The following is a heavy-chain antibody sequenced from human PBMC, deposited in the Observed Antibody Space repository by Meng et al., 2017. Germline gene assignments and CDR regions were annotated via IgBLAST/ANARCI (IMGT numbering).Heavy chain of an antibody. CDR3: ARGRYFDWLSYRYYFDY. CDR1: GGSFSGYY. J-gene: IGHJ4*02. D-gene: IGHD3-9*01. V-gene: IGHV4-34*01. Sequence: QGPLRQWGAGLLKPSGTLSLTSAVYGGSFSGYYWSWIRQPPGKGLEWIGEINHSGSTNYNPSLKSRVTISVDTSKNQFSLKLSSVTAADTAVYYCARGRYFDWLSYRYYFDYWGQGTLVTVFS. CDR2: INHSGST.